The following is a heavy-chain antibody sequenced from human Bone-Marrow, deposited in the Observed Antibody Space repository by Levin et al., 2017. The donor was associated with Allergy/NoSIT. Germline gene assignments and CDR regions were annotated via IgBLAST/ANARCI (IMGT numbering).Heavy chain of an antibody. CDR1: GFIFSSYD. CDR2: IRSSGSST. CDR3: AKDFFV. J-gene: IGHJ6*02. D-gene: IGHD2/OR15-2a*01. Sequence: GASVKVSCAASGFIFSSYDMTWVRQAPGKGLEWVSAIRSSGSSTYYADSVKGRFTISRDNSNNTLYLQMNSLRAEDSAIYYCAKDFFVWGQGTTVTVSS. V-gene: IGHV3-23*01.